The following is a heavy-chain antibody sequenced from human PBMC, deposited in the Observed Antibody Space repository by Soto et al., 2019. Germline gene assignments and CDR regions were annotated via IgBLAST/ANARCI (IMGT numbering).Heavy chain of an antibody. D-gene: IGHD5-12*01. CDR3: ARDPNTNSGYDYVYYYYYYMDV. Sequence: ASVKVSCKASGYTFTSYAMHWVRQAPGQRLEWMGWINAGNGNTKYSQKFQGRVTITRDTSASTAYMELSSLRSEDTAVYYCARDPNTNSGYDYVYYYYYYMDVWGKGTTVTVSS. CDR2: INAGNGNT. J-gene: IGHJ6*03. V-gene: IGHV1-3*01. CDR1: GYTFTSYA.